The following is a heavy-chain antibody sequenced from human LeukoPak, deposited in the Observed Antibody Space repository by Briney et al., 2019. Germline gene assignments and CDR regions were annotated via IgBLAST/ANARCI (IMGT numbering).Heavy chain of an antibody. Sequence: ASVKVSCKASGYTFTSYDINWVRQAPGQGLEWMGWMNPNSGNTGYAQKFQGRVTMTRNTSISTAYMELSSLRSEDTAVYYCGRVWYQLLQNDAFDIWGQGTMVTVSS. J-gene: IGHJ3*02. V-gene: IGHV1-8*01. D-gene: IGHD2-2*01. CDR2: MNPNSGNT. CDR3: GRVWYQLLQNDAFDI. CDR1: GYTFTSYD.